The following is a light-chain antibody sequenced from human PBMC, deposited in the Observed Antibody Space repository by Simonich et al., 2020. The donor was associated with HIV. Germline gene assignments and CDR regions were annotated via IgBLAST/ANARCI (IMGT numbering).Light chain of an antibody. CDR3: QQTYSTPSWT. J-gene: IGKJ1*01. CDR2: AAS. Sequence: TQSPDFQSVTPKEKVTITCRASQSISSYLNWYQQKPGKAPKLLIYAASSLQSGVPSRFSGSGSGTDFTLTISWLQSEDFATYYCQQTYSTPSWTFGQGTKVDIK. V-gene: IGKV1-39*01. CDR1: QSISSY.